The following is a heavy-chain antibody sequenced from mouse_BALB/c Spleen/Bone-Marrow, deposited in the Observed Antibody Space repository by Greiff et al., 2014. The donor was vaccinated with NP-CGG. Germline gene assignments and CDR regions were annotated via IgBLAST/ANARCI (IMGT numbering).Heavy chain of an antibody. CDR2: INPNNGDT. J-gene: IGHJ3*01. D-gene: IGHD3-1*01. V-gene: IGHV1-26*01. CDR1: GYTFTDYY. Sequence: EVKLMESGPELVKPGASVKMSCKASGYTFTDYYMKWVKQSHGKNLEWIGDINPNNGDTFYNQKFKGKATLTVDTSSSTAYMQLNSLTSEDSAVYYCVTKGSSGYGLFAYWGQGTLVTVSA. CDR3: VTKGSSGYGLFAY.